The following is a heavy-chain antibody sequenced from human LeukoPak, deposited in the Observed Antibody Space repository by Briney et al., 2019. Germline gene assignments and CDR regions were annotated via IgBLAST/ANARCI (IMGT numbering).Heavy chain of an antibody. J-gene: IGHJ4*02. V-gene: IGHV1-18*01. CDR3: ARARTDCSSTSCFPTDDY. Sequence: ASVKVSCKASGYTFTSYGISWVRQAPGQGLEWMGWISAYNGNTNYAQKLQGRATMTTDTSTSTAYMELRSLRSDDTAVYYCARARTDCSSTSCFPTDDYWGQGTLVTVSS. D-gene: IGHD2-2*01. CDR2: ISAYNGNT. CDR1: GYTFTSYG.